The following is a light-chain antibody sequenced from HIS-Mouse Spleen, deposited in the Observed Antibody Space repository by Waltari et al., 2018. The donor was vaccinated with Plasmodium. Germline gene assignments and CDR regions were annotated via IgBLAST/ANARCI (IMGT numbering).Light chain of an antibody. V-gene: IGLV2-11*01. CDR1: SSDVGGYNF. CDR3: CSYAGSYTYV. Sequence: QSALTQPRSVSGSPGQSVTISCTGTSSDVGGYNFVYWYQPDPGKAPKLMIYDVSNRPSGVPDRFSGSKSGNTASLTISGLQAEEEAEYDCCSYAGSYTYVVGAGTKVTVL. CDR2: DVS. J-gene: IGLJ1*01.